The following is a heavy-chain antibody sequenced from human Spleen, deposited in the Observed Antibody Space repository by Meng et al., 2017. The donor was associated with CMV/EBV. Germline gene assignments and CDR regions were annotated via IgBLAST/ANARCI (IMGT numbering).Heavy chain of an antibody. J-gene: IGHJ4*02. CDR3: ARSYRYTGYFDY. Sequence: SETLSLTCTVSGGSISSSSYYWGWIRQPPGKGLDWIAYIFYTGSTNHNPSLKSRVTISIDTSKNQFSLNLNSVTAADTAVYYCARSYRYTGYFDYWGQGMLVTVSS. D-gene: IGHD5-18*01. CDR2: IFYTGST. CDR1: GGSISSSSYY. V-gene: IGHV4-61*05.